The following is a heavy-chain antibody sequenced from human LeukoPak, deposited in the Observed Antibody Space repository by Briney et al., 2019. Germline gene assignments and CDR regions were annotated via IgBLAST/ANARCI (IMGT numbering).Heavy chain of an antibody. CDR3: ARDLMGIAYRGAFYY. D-gene: IGHD6-13*01. J-gene: IGHJ4*02. Sequence: GGSLRLSGAASGFTVSSNYMSWVRQAPGKGLEWVSVIYSGGSTFYADSVKGRFTISRDNSKNTLYLQMNSLRAEDTAVYYCARDLMGIAYRGAFYYWGQGTLVTVSS. V-gene: IGHV3-53*01. CDR1: GFTVSSNY. CDR2: IYSGGST.